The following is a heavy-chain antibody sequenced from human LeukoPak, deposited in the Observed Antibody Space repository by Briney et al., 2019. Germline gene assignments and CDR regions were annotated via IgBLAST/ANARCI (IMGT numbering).Heavy chain of an antibody. D-gene: IGHD6-13*01. J-gene: IGHJ4*02. CDR1: GYTFTSYA. CDR3: ARVGAAAGPYYFDY. Sequence: ASVNVSCTGSGYTFTSYAMHWVRQAPGQRLEWMGWINAGNGNTKYSQKFQGRVTITRDTSASTAYMELSSLRSEDTAVYYCARVGAAAGPYYFDYWGQGTLVTVSS. V-gene: IGHV1-3*01. CDR2: INAGNGNT.